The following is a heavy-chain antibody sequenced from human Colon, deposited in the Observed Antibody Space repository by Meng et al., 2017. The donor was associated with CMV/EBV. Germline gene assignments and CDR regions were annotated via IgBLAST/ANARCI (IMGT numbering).Heavy chain of an antibody. V-gene: IGHV3-74*01. CDR2: INTDGSTT. J-gene: IGHJ4*02. Sequence: VLLLESGERLVQPWGSLILSCAASGFTFSSKWMHWVRQGPGKGLVWVSRINTDGSTTYYADSVKGRFTISRDNAKNTLYLXMNSLXXEDTAVYYCASRDYWGQGTLVTVSS. CDR1: GFTFSSKW. CDR3: ASRDY.